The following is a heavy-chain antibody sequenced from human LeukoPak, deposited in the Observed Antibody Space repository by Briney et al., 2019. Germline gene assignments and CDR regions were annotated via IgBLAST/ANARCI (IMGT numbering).Heavy chain of an antibody. D-gene: IGHD6-13*01. CDR2: ISWNSGSI. CDR1: GFTFDDYA. CDR3: AKDTKGAAAGPFDY. Sequence: GGSLRLSCAASGFTFDDYAMRWVRHAPGKGLEWVSGISWNSGSIGYADSVKGRFTISRDNAKNSLYLQMNSLRAEDTALYYCAKDTKGAAAGPFDYWGQGTLVTVSS. J-gene: IGHJ4*02. V-gene: IGHV3-9*01.